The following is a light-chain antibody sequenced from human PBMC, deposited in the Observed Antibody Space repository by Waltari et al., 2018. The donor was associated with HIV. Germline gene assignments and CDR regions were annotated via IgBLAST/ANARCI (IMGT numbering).Light chain of an antibody. CDR1: SSNIGSNT. V-gene: IGLV1-44*01. J-gene: IGLJ2*01. Sequence: QSVLTQPPSASGTPGQRVAISCSGSSSNIGSNTITWYQQLSGTAPKLLINSNNQRPSGVPDRFSGSKSGTSGSLAMSGLQSEDEADYYCAAWDDNRNAVVFGGGTKLTVL. CDR3: AAWDDNRNAVV. CDR2: SNN.